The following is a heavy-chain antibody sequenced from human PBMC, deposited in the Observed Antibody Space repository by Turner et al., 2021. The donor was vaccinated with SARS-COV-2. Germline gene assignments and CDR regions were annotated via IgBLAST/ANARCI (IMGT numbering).Heavy chain of an antibody. CDR2: IHPSGTT. V-gene: IGHV4-34*02. CDR3: AKGDDSRKSGLL. J-gene: IGHJ4*02. D-gene: IGHD2-15*01. CDR1: GGSFSGYY. Sequence: QVQLQQWGAGLLKPSETLSLTCAVYGGSFSGYYWTWIRQPPEKGLEWIGEIHPSGTTYHNPSLKGRVTMSVDTFKNQFYLKVSSVTAADTAVYYCAKGDDSRKSGLLWGQGTLVTVSS.